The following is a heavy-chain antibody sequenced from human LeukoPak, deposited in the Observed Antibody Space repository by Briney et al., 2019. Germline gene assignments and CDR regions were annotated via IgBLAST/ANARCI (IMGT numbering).Heavy chain of an antibody. Sequence: GGSLRLSCAASGNYRMHWVRQAPGKGLVWVSHIDSDGSWTSYADSVKGRFTISKDNAKNTVYLQMNSLRAEDTAVYYCVSFYETYWGRGTLVTVSS. J-gene: IGHJ4*02. V-gene: IGHV3-74*01. CDR1: GNYR. D-gene: IGHD2/OR15-2a*01. CDR2: IDSDGSWT. CDR3: VSFYETY.